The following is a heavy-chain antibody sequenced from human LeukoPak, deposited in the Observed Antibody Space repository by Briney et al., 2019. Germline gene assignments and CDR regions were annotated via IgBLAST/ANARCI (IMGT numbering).Heavy chain of an antibody. Sequence: SETLSLTCTVSGGSISSYYWSWIRQPPGRGLEWIGYIYYSGSTNYNPSLKSRVTISVDTSKNQFSLKLSSVTAADTAVYYCASAYYYDSSGAFDYWGQGTLVTVSS. CDR2: IYYSGST. CDR1: GGSISSYY. V-gene: IGHV4-59*01. J-gene: IGHJ4*02. D-gene: IGHD3-22*01. CDR3: ASAYYYDSSGAFDY.